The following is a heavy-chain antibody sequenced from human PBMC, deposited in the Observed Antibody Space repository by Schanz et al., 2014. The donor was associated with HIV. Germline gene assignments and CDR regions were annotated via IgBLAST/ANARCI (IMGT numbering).Heavy chain of an antibody. J-gene: IGHJ4*02. V-gene: IGHV3-21*01. D-gene: IGHD2-21*02. CDR1: GFIFSSYA. Sequence: VQLVESGGGVVQPGRSLRLSCAASGFIFSSYAMSWVRQAPGKGLEWVSSISGSGGLTYSADSVKGRFTISRDNAKNSLYLQMNSLRPEDTAVYYCARETRSCGGDCYPLDYWGQGTLVTVSS. CDR3: ARETRSCGGDCYPLDY. CDR2: ISGSGGLT.